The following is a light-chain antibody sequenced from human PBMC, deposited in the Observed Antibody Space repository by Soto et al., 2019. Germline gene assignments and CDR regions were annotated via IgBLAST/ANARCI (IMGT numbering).Light chain of an antibody. CDR2: DAS. V-gene: IGKV3-11*01. Sequence: EIVLTQSPATLSLSPGERATLSCRASQSVSSYLAWYQQKPGQAPRLLIYDASNRATGIPARFSGSGSGTDFTLTISSLEPEDFAVYYCQAYADSRTFGHGTRVEI. CDR3: QAYADSRT. CDR1: QSVSSY. J-gene: IGKJ1*01.